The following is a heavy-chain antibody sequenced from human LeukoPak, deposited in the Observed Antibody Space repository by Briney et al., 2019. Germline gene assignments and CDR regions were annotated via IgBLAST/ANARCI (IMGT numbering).Heavy chain of an antibody. V-gene: IGHV3-33*08. J-gene: IGHJ5*02. Sequence: GGSLRLSCAASGFTVSSIYMSWVRQAPGKGLEWVAVIWYDGSNKYYGDSVRGRFPIPRDNSKNMLYLEMNSLRGEDTAVYYCARSVGATTDWFDPWGQGTQVIVSS. CDR1: GFTVSSIY. CDR3: ARSVGATTDWFDP. CDR2: IWYDGSNK. D-gene: IGHD1-26*01.